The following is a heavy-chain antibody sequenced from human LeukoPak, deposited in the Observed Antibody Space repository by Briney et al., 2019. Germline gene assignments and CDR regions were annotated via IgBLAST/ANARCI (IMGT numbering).Heavy chain of an antibody. CDR3: ARGGGSKGYYFDY. J-gene: IGHJ4*02. Sequence: SETLSLTCTVSGGSISSYYWSWIRQPPGKGLEWIGYIYYSGSTNYNPSLKSQVTISVDTSKNQISLKLNSVTAADTAVYYCARGGGSKGYYFDYWGQGTLVTVSS. V-gene: IGHV4-59*12. CDR1: GGSISSYY. CDR2: IYYSGST.